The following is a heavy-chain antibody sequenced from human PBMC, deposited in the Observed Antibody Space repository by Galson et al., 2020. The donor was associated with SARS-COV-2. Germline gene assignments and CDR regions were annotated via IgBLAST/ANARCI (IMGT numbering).Heavy chain of an antibody. V-gene: IGHV1-24*01. CDR3: ASSRWLSTFDM. CDR1: GYTLSGVS. CDR2: FDPEDGEP. Sequence: ASVKVSCKVSGYTLSGVSMLRVRQTPGKGLEWMAGFDPEDGEPIYGQHFRGRVTLTECTSADTAYMELRGLRSGDTAVYYCASSRWLSTFDMWGQGTMVTVSS. D-gene: IGHD2-2*01. J-gene: IGHJ3*02.